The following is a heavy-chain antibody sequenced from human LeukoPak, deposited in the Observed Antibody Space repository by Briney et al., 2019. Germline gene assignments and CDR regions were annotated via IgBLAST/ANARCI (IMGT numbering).Heavy chain of an antibody. CDR2: ISGSGGST. CDR1: GFTFSSYA. Sequence: PGGSLRLSCAASGFTFSSYAMSWVRQAPGKGLEWVSAISGSGGSTYYADSVKGRSTISRDNAKNSLYLQMNSLRAEDTAVYYCARDLLAVTTGGATYWGQGTLVTVSS. CDR3: ARDLLAVTTGGATY. D-gene: IGHD4-17*01. V-gene: IGHV3-23*01. J-gene: IGHJ4*02.